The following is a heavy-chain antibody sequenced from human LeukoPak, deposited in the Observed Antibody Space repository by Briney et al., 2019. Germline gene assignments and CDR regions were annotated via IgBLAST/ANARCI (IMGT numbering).Heavy chain of an antibody. CDR2: ISSSGSTI. CDR3: ARNQQGGSYYNWFDP. Sequence: PGGSLRLSCAASGFTFSSYEMNWVRQAPGKGLEWVSYISSSGSTIYYADSVKGRFTISRDNAKNSLYLQMNSLRAEDTAVYYCARNQQGGSYYNWFDPWGQGTLVTVSS. D-gene: IGHD1-26*01. J-gene: IGHJ5*02. CDR1: GFTFSSYE. V-gene: IGHV3-48*03.